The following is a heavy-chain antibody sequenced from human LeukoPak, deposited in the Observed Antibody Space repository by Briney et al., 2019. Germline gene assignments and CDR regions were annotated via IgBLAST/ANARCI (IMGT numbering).Heavy chain of an antibody. CDR2: VKQDGSEK. CDR1: GFTFSSYY. Sequence: GGSLRLSCAASGFTFSSYYMSWVRQAPGKGLEWVANVKQDGSEKYYADSVKGRFTISRDNSKNTLYLQMNSLRAEDTAVCYCARGGRRWELLSFDYWGQGTLVTVSS. CDR3: ARGGRRWELLSFDY. J-gene: IGHJ4*02. V-gene: IGHV3-7*02. D-gene: IGHD1-26*01.